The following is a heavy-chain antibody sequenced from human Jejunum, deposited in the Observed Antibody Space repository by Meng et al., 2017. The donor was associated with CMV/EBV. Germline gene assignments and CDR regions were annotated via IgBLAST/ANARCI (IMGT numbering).Heavy chain of an antibody. D-gene: IGHD3-10*01. J-gene: IGHJ3*02. CDR2: ISGSGGST. CDR3: AKDRSGRFYYPEAFDI. CDR1: FTLRMYA. Sequence: FTLRMYAITWVRQAPGKGLQWGSCISGSGGSTYYADSVKGRFTISRDNSKNTLYLEMNTLRAEDTGVYYCAKDRSGRFYYPEAFDIWGRGTMVTVSS. V-gene: IGHV3-23*01.